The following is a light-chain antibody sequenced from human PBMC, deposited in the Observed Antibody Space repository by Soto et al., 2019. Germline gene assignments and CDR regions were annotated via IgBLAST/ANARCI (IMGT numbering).Light chain of an antibody. V-gene: IGKV1-33*01. CDR2: DAS. Sequence: DIQMTQSPSSLSASVGDRVTITCQASQDISNYLNWYQQKPRKAPKLLIYDASNLETGVPSSFSGSRSGTDFTFTISSLLPEDIATYYCQQYDNLLPLTFGQGTRLEIK. CDR1: QDISNY. CDR3: QQYDNLLPLT. J-gene: IGKJ5*01.